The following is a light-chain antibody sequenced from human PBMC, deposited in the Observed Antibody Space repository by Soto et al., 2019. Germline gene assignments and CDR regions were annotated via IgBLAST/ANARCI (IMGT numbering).Light chain of an antibody. CDR1: QSVSSTY. V-gene: IGKV3-20*01. CDR2: GAS. CDR3: QQYERSPTT. Sequence: EIVVTQSPGTLSLSPGERATLSCRASQSVSSTYLAWYQQKPGQAPSLLIYGASRRATGIPDRFSGSASGTDFTLNISRLEAEDFAVYYCQQYERSPTTFGGGTKVEIK. J-gene: IGKJ4*01.